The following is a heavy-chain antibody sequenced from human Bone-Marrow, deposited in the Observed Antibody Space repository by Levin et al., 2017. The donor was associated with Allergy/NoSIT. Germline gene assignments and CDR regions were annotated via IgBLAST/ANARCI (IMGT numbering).Heavy chain of an antibody. J-gene: IGHJ4*02. CDR1: GFTFSSYA. D-gene: IGHD1-26*01. Sequence: GESLKISCAASGFTFSSYAMHWVRQAPGKGLEWVAVISYDGSNKYYADSVKGRFTISRDNSKNTLYLQMNSLRAEDTAVYYCARGGEWEPLDALDSWGQGTLVTVSS. CDR2: ISYDGSNK. V-gene: IGHV3-30-3*01. CDR3: ARGGEWEPLDALDS.